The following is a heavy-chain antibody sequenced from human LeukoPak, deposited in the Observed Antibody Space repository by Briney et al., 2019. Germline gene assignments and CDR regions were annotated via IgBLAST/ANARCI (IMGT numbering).Heavy chain of an antibody. CDR2: ISYDGSNK. J-gene: IGHJ6*03. CDR3: ARGYCSSTSCLFYYYYYMDV. Sequence: GGSLRLSCAASGFTFSSYAMHWVRQAPGKGLEWVAVISYDGSNKYYADSVKGRFTISRDNSKNTLYLQMNSLRAEDTAVYYCARGYCSSTSCLFYYYYYMDVWGKGTTVTVSS. D-gene: IGHD2-2*01. V-gene: IGHV3-30-3*01. CDR1: GFTFSSYA.